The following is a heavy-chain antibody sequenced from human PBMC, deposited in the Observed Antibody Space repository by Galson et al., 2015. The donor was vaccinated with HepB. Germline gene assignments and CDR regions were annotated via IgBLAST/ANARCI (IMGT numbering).Heavy chain of an antibody. Sequence: SVKVSCKVSGYTLTELSMHWVRQAPGKGLEWMGGFDPEDGETIYAQKFQGRVTMTEDTSTDTAYMELSSLRSEDTAVYYCATVKRWNDGGDYYYYYGMDVWGQGTTVTVSS. CDR2: FDPEDGET. CDR1: GYTLTELS. D-gene: IGHD1-1*01. V-gene: IGHV1-24*01. J-gene: IGHJ6*02. CDR3: ATVKRWNDGGDYYYYYGMDV.